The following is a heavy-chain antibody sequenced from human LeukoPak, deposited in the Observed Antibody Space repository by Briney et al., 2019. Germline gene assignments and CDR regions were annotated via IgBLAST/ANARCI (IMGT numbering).Heavy chain of an antibody. CDR2: ISAYTGST. V-gene: IGHV1-18*01. CDR1: GYTFTSYG. CDR3: ARTVGATGAFDI. D-gene: IGHD1-26*01. J-gene: IGHJ3*02. Sequence: GASVKVSCKASGYTFTSYGISWVRQAPGQGLEWMGWISAYTGSTNYAQKLQGRVTMPTDPSTSTAYMELRSLRSDDTAVYYCARTVGATGAFDIWGQGTMVIVSS.